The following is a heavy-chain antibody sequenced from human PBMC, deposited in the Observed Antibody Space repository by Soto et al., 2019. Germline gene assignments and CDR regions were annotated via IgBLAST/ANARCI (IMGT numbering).Heavy chain of an antibody. CDR2: ISAYNGNT. J-gene: IGHJ4*02. CDR1: GYTFTSYG. Sequence: QVQLVQSGAEVKKPGASVKVSCKASGYTFTSYGISWLRQAPGQGLEWMGWISAYNGNTNYARKLQGRVTMTTDTSTHTAYMELRRLRADDTAVYYFARNSGWYGALEVDYWGQGTLVNGSS. V-gene: IGHV1-18*04. CDR3: ARNSGWYGALEVDY. D-gene: IGHD6-19*01.